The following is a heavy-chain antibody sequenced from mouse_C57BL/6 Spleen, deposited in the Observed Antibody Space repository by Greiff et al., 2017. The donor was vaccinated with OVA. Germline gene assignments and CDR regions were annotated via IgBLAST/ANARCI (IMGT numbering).Heavy chain of an antibody. J-gene: IGHJ3*01. V-gene: IGHV1-64*01. CDR2: IHPNSGST. Sequence: VQLQQPGAELVKPGASVKLSCKASGYTFTSYWMHWVKQRPGQGLEWIGMIHPNSGSTNYNEKFKSKATLTVDKSSSTAYMQLSSLTSEDSAVYDCARSKLYGSSDGGLAYWGQGTLVTVSA. D-gene: IGHD1-1*01. CDR3: ARSKLYGSSDGGLAY. CDR1: GYTFTSYW.